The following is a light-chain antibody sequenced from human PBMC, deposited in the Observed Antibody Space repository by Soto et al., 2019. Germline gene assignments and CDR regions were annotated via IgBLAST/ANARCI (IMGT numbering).Light chain of an antibody. CDR3: QQRVNWPWT. J-gene: IGKJ1*01. CDR1: QSVSSY. Sequence: EIVLTQSPATLSLSPGERVTLSCRASQSVSSYLAWYQQKPGQAPRLLIYDASNRATGIPARFSGSGSGTDFTLTISSLEPEDVAVYYCQQRVNWPWTFGQGTKVEIK. CDR2: DAS. V-gene: IGKV3-11*01.